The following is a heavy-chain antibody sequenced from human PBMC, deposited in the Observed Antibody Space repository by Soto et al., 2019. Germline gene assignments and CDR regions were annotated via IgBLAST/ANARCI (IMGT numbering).Heavy chain of an antibody. D-gene: IGHD5-12*01. CDR1: GFTFSSYA. CDR3: ARGGRLRHFDY. V-gene: IGHV3-30*04. Sequence: QVQVVESGGGVVQPGRALRLSCAASGFTFSSYAMHWVRQAPGKGLEWVAIISYDGSDKYYADSVKGRFTISRDNSKNTRYRQMNSLRAEDTAVYYCARGGRLRHFDYWGQGTLVTVSS. J-gene: IGHJ4*02. CDR2: ISYDGSDK.